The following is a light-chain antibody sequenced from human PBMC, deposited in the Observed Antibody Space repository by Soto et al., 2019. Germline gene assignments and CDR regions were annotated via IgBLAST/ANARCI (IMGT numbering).Light chain of an antibody. CDR3: PSSDLSLRNDG. J-gene: IGLJ1*01. CDR1: TSNIGAPYD. Sequence: QSVLTQPPSVSGSPGQRVSISCTGSTSNIGAPYDVHWYHHLPGTAPKLLIYCDNNRPSGVPDRFSGSKSGTSASLAIIRLQAEVAGDYYCPSSDLSLRNDGFGRGPKLT. V-gene: IGLV1-40*01. CDR2: CDN.